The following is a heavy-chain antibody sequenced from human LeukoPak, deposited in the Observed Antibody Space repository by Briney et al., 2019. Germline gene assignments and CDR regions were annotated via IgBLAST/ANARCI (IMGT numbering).Heavy chain of an antibody. CDR1: GGSISSHY. CDR2: IYYCGST. CDR3: ARSQSSGYYYVYDY. V-gene: IGHV4-59*11. Sequence: SETLSLTCTVSGGSISSHYWSWIRQPPGKGLEWIGYIYYCGSTTYNPSLKSRVTISVDTSKNQFCLKLTSVTAADTAVYYCARSQSSGYYYVYDYWGQGTLVTVSS. J-gene: IGHJ4*02. D-gene: IGHD3-22*01.